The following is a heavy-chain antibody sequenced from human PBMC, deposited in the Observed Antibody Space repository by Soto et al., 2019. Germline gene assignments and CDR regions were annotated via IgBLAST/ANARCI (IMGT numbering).Heavy chain of an antibody. CDR3: ARGQGGY. J-gene: IGHJ4*02. CDR2: INHSGST. Sequence: SETLSLTCAAYGGSFSGYYWSWIRQPPGKGLEWIGEINHSGSTNYNPSLKSRVTIPVDTSKNQFSLKLSSVTAADTAVYYCARGQGGYWGQGTLVTVSS. V-gene: IGHV4-34*01. CDR1: GGSFSGYY. D-gene: IGHD2-15*01.